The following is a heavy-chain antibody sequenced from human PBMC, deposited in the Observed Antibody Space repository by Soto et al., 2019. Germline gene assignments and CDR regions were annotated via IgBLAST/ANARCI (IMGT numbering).Heavy chain of an antibody. V-gene: IGHV1-69*01. CDR1: GGTFSSYA. D-gene: IGHD3-9*01. CDR2: IIPIFGTA. J-gene: IGHJ6*02. CDR3: APSYYDILTGYYTPDGMDV. Sequence: QVQLVQSGAEVKKPGSSVKVSCKASGGTFSSYAISWVRQAPGQGLEWMGGIIPIFGTANYAQKFQGRVTITADESTSTADMELSSLRSEDTAVYYWAPSYYDILTGYYTPDGMDVWGQGTTVTVSS.